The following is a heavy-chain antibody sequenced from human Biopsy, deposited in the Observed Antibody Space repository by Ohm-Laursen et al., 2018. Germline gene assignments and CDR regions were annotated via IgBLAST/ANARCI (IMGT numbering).Heavy chain of an antibody. Sequence: SLRLSCTASGFTFSSYGMHWVRQAPGKGLEWVSLISNDGDIKYSADSMEGRFTISRDNSRNTLFLQMNSLKAEDTAVYHCAKDRFPYTSGYSGVFEYWGQGTLVTVSS. CDR2: ISNDGDIK. D-gene: IGHD3-22*01. CDR1: GFTFSSYG. V-gene: IGHV3-30*18. J-gene: IGHJ4*02. CDR3: AKDRFPYTSGYSGVFEY.